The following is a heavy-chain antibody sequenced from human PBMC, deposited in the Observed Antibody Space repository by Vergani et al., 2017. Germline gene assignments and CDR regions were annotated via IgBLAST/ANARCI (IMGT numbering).Heavy chain of an antibody. Sequence: QVQLVESGGGVVQPGRSLRLSCAASGFTFSSYAMHWVRQAPGKGLEWVAVISYDGSNKYYADSVKGRFTISRDNSKNTLYLQMNSLRAEDTAVYYCAKDPYRPPLKYCSSTSCYGMDVWGQGTTVTVSS. CDR3: AKDPYRPPLKYCSSTSCYGMDV. J-gene: IGHJ6*02. D-gene: IGHD2-2*01. V-gene: IGHV3-30*04. CDR2: ISYDGSNK. CDR1: GFTFSSYA.